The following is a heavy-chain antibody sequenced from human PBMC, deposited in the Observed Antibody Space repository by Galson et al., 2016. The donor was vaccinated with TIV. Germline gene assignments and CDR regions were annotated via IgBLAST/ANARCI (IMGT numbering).Heavy chain of an antibody. J-gene: IGHJ6*04. Sequence: CKASGYTLSSYSISWVRQAPGQGLEWMGWISGYNGNKNYAQKFQDRVTMTTDTSTNTAYMELRSLRSDDTAVYYCARVPTKTFDFWSGFDNYFCMDVWGKGTTVTVSS. CDR1: GYTLSSYS. CDR2: ISGYNGNK. D-gene: IGHD3-3*01. CDR3: ARVPTKTFDFWSGFDNYFCMDV. V-gene: IGHV1-18*01.